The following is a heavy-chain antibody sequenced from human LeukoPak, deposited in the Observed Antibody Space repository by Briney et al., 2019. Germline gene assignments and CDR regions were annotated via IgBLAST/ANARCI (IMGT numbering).Heavy chain of an antibody. CDR2: ISAYNGNT. CDR3: ARRSDFWSGYSVRASDY. V-gene: IGHV1-18*01. D-gene: IGHD3-3*01. Sequence: ASVKVSCKAFGYTFTSYGISWVRQAPGQGLEWMGWISAYNGNTNYAQKLQGRVTMTTDTSTSTAYMELRSLRSDDTAVYYCARRSDFWSGYSVRASDYWGQGTLVTVSS. J-gene: IGHJ4*02. CDR1: GYTFTSYG.